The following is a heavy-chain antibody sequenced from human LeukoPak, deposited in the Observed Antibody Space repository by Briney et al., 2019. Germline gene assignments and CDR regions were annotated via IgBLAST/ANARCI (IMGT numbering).Heavy chain of an antibody. CDR2: ITWNSGSI. CDR3: ARDLPISDSSGYYLDY. V-gene: IGHV3-9*01. CDR1: GFTFDDYG. J-gene: IGHJ4*02. D-gene: IGHD3-22*01. Sequence: GGSLRLSCAGSGFTFDDYGMHWVRQAPGKGLEWVSGITWNSGSIDYADSVKGRFTISRDNAKNTLYLQMNSLRAEDTAVYYCARDLPISDSSGYYLDYWGQGTVVTVSS.